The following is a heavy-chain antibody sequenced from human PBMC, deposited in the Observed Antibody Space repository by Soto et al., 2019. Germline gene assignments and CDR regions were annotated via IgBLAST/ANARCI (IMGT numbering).Heavy chain of an antibody. CDR1: GYTFTSYD. CDR3: ARTVEGSSWPPDYFQH. J-gene: IGHJ1*01. V-gene: IGHV1-8*01. CDR2: MNPSNGNS. Sequence: QVQLVQSGAEVKKPGASVKVSCKASGYTFTSYDINWLRQATGQGLEWMGWMNPSNGNSGHAQQFQGRVTMTRNIPISTAYMELSSLRSEDTAVYYCARTVEGSSWPPDYFQHWGQGTLVTVSS. D-gene: IGHD6-13*01.